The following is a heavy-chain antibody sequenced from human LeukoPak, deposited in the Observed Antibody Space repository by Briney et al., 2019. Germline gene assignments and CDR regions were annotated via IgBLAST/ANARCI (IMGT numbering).Heavy chain of an antibody. D-gene: IGHD4-17*01. CDR3: ARASNDSGDYQYFQP. CDR2: IIPIFGTA. V-gene: IGHV1-69*06. J-gene: IGHJ1*01. CDR1: GGTFSSYA. Sequence: GASVKVSCKASGGTFSSYAIRWVRQAPGQGLEWIGGIIPIFGTANYAQKFQGRVTITADKSTSTAYMELSSLRSEDTAVYYCARASNDSGDYQYFQPWGQGTLVTVSS.